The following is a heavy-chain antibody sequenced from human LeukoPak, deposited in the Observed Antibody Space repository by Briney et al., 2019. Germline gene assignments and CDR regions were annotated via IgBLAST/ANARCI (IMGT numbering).Heavy chain of an antibody. CDR1: GGSINSHY. V-gene: IGHV4-4*07. Sequence: SETLSLTCTVSGGSINSHYWSWIRQPAGKGLEWIWRIYSSGSTNYNPSLKSRVSMSVDTSKNQFSLKLTSVTAADTAVYYCARGGKATVVTMWGQGILVTVSS. D-gene: IGHD4-23*01. J-gene: IGHJ4*02. CDR2: IYSSGST. CDR3: ARGGKATVVTM.